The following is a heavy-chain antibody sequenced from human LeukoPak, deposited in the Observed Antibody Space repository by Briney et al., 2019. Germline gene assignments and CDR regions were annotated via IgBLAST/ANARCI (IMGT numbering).Heavy chain of an antibody. Sequence: GALRLSCAASGFTFSSYEMNWVRQAPGKGLEWVSYISSSGSTIYYADSVKGRFTISRDNAKNSLYLQMNSLRAEDTAVYYCANTKTVIWQWLAQGWFDPWGQGTLVTVSS. CDR2: ISSSGSTI. CDR1: GFTFSSYE. J-gene: IGHJ5*02. D-gene: IGHD6-19*01. CDR3: ANTKTVIWQWLAQGWFDP. V-gene: IGHV3-48*03.